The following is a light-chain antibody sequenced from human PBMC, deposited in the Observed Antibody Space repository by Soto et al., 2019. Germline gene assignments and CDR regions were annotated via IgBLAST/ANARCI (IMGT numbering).Light chain of an antibody. CDR3: QQRSNWPST. CDR1: QSVSSY. Sequence: EIVLTQSPATLSLSPGERATLSCRASQSVSSYLAWYQQKPGQAPRLLIYDASSRATGIPARFSGSGSGTDFTLTITSLEPEDCAVYYCQQRSNWPSTFGGGTKVEI. CDR2: DAS. V-gene: IGKV3-11*01. J-gene: IGKJ4*01.